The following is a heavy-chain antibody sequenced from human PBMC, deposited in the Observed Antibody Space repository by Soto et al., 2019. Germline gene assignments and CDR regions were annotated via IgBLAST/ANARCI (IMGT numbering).Heavy chain of an antibody. CDR1: GFTVSSNY. CDR3: ARQGYSSGWGNWYFDL. D-gene: IGHD6-19*01. J-gene: IGHJ2*01. Sequence: EVQLVESGGGLIQPGGSLRLSCAASGFTVSSNYMSRVRQAPGKGLEWVSVIYSGGSTYYADSVKGRFTISRDNSKTTLYLQMNSLRAEDTAVYYCARQGYSSGWGNWYFDLWGRSTLVTVSS. V-gene: IGHV3-53*01. CDR2: IYSGGST.